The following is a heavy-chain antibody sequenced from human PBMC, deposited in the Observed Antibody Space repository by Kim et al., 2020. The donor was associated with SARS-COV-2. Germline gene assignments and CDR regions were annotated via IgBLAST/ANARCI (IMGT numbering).Heavy chain of an antibody. J-gene: IGHJ4*02. CDR3: ARVGSGSYWGHFDY. CDR2: ISYDGSNK. V-gene: IGHV3-30*04. Sequence: GSLRLSCAASGFTFSSYAMHWVRQAPGKGLEWVAVISYDGSNKYYADSVKGRFTISRDNSKKTLYLQMNSLRAEDTAVYYCARVGSGSYWGHFDYWGQGTLVTVSS. D-gene: IGHD3-10*01. CDR1: GFTFSSYA.